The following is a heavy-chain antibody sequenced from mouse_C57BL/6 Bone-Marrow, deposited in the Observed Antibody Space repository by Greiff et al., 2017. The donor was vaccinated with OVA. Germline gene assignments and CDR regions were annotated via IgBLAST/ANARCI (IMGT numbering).Heavy chain of an antibody. J-gene: IGHJ3*01. Sequence: VQRVESGPGLVAPSQSLSITCTVSGFSLTSYGVSWVRQPPGKGLEWLGVLWGDGSTNYHSALISRLSISQDNSKSQVFFKLNSLQTDDTATDCCAKPVDGYCWFAYWGQGTLVTVSA. V-gene: IGHV2-3*01. CDR2: LWGDGST. CDR1: GFSLTSYG. CDR3: AKPVDGYCWFAY. D-gene: IGHD2-3*01.